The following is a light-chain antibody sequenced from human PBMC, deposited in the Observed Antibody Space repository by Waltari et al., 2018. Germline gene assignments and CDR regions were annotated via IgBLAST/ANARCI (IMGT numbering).Light chain of an antibody. CDR2: HAY. Sequence: EIVLTQSPGTVSLSPGDRATLSCWASQSVRISLAGYQQKPGQAPRLLIYHAYTRATGSPDRFSASGSGTDFSLTISRREPEDFALYYCQQYVESPATFGQGTKVEIK. CDR3: QQYVESPAT. CDR1: QSVRIS. V-gene: IGKV3-20*01. J-gene: IGKJ1*01.